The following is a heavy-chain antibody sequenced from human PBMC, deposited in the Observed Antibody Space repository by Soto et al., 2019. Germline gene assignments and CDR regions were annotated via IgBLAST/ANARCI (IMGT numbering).Heavy chain of an antibody. J-gene: IGHJ4*02. CDR1: GYTFTVYY. D-gene: IGHD1-26*01. V-gene: IGHV1-2*02. Sequence: ASRKVGCEGSGYTFTVYYINWVRQAPGQGLEWMGWINPKSGGTMYPQKFQGRVTMTWDTSISTAYMALTRLRSDDTAVYYCARDLAKGGGSAGFDYWGQGTLVTVSS. CDR3: ARDLAKGGGSAGFDY. CDR2: INPKSGGT.